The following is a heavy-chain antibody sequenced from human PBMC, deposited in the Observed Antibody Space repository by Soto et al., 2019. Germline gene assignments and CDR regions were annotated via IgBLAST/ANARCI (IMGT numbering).Heavy chain of an antibody. V-gene: IGHV3-23*01. CDR3: ASGRNGEDYF. J-gene: IGHJ4*01. D-gene: IGHD2-8*01. Sequence: RLSCVASGFTFSSYALSWVSKAPGKGLAWVSASSGNGGSTYYADSVKGRFTISRDNSKNTLYLELNSLRPEHSAVYYGASGRNGEDYF. CDR2: SSGNGGST. CDR1: GFTFSSYA.